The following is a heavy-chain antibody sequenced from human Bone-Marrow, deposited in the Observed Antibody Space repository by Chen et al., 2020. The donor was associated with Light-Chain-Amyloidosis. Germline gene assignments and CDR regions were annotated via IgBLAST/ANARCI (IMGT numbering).Heavy chain of an antibody. CDR1: GFTFSNYA. V-gene: IGHV3-23*01. J-gene: IGHJ4*02. Sequence: EVQLLESGGGLVQPGESLRLSCAASGFTFSNYAMNWVRQAPGKGLEWVSSIIGIGGNIYYADSVKGRFSISRDNSKNTLYLQMNRLRAEDTAVYYCAPPPPDGRLGEFLSSFDYWGQGTLVTVSS. D-gene: IGHD3-16*01. CDR2: IIGIGGNI. CDR3: APPPPDGRLGEFLSSFDY.